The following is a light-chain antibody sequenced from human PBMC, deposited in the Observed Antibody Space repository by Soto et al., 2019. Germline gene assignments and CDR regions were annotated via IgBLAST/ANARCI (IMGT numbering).Light chain of an antibody. CDR3: QSSDSSLSGHVV. V-gene: IGLV1-40*01. J-gene: IGLJ2*01. Sequence: QSVLTQPPSVSGAPGQRVIISCTGSSSNIGAGYDVHWYQQLPGTAPKLLIYGNFNRPSGVPDRFSGSKSGTSASLAITGLQAADEADYYCQSSDSSLSGHVVFGGGTKLTVL. CDR2: GNF. CDR1: SSNIGAGYD.